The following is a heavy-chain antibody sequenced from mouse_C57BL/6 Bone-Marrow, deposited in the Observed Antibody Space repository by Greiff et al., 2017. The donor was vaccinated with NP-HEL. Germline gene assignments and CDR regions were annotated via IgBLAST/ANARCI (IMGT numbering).Heavy chain of an antibody. CDR2: IDPSDSYT. CDR3: ARRDGLLLFFDY. D-gene: IGHD2-10*01. Sequence: VQLQQSGAELVMPGASVKLSCKASGYTFTSYWMHWVKQRPGPGLEWIGEIDPSDSYTNYNQKFKGKSTLTVDKSSSTAYMQLSSLTSEDSAVYYCARRDGLLLFFDYWGQGTTLTVSS. V-gene: IGHV1-69*01. CDR1: GYTFTSYW. J-gene: IGHJ2*01.